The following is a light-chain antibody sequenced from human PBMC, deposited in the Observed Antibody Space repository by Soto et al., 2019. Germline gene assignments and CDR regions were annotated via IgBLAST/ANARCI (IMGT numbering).Light chain of an antibody. V-gene: IGKV3-20*01. CDR2: GAS. CDR1: QSVSSSY. CDR3: QQDGSSPLT. Sequence: DIVLTQSPGTLSLSPGERATLSCRASQSVSSSYLAWYQQKPGQAPRLLFYGASSRATGLPDRFSGSESGTDFTLSISILDPEDCAVYYFQQDGSSPLTFGGGTKVEIK. J-gene: IGKJ4*01.